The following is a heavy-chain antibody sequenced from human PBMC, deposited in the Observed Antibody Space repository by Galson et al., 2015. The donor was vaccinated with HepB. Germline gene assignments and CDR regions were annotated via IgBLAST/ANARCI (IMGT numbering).Heavy chain of an antibody. Sequence: FLRLSCAASGFTFSSYWMSWVRQAPGKGLEWVANIKQDGSEKYYVDSVKGRFTISRDNAKNSLYLQMNSLRAEDTAVYYCARVGGYSSSWYSDYYYGMDVWGQGTTVTVSS. CDR2: IKQDGSEK. D-gene: IGHD6-13*01. CDR1: GFTFSSYW. CDR3: ARVGGYSSSWYSDYYYGMDV. V-gene: IGHV3-7*03. J-gene: IGHJ6*02.